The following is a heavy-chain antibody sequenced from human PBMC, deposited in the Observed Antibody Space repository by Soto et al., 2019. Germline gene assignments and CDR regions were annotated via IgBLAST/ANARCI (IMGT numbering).Heavy chain of an antibody. CDR1: GGSFSGYY. D-gene: IGHD2-2*01. CDR2: INHSGST. Sequence: QVQLQQWGAGLLKPSETPSLTCAVYGGSFSGYYWSWIRQPPGKGLEWIGEINHSGSTNYNPSLKSRVTISVDTSKNQFSLKLSSVTAADTAVYYCARGDQDIVVVPAAPTFDYWGQGTLVTVSS. V-gene: IGHV4-34*01. CDR3: ARGDQDIVVVPAAPTFDY. J-gene: IGHJ4*02.